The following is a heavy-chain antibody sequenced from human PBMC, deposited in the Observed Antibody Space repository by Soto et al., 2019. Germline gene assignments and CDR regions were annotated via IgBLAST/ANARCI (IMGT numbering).Heavy chain of an antibody. V-gene: IGHV4-39*01. CDR1: GGSLSSSTYY. J-gene: IGHJ1*01. CDR3: AGTLYSSSLKYFQH. D-gene: IGHD6-13*01. CDR2: IYYSGAT. Sequence: SETLSLTCTVSGGSLSSSTYYWGWIRQPPGKGLEWIGSIYYSGATYYSPSLKSRVTISVDSSKNQFFLMLSSVTAADTAVYYCAGTLYSSSLKYFQHWGQGTPVTVSS.